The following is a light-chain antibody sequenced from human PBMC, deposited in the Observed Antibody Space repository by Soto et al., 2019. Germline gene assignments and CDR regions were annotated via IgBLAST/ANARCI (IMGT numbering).Light chain of an antibody. Sequence: EIVLTQSPGTLSLSPGERATLSCRASQSVSSSYLAWYQQKPGQAPRLLIYGASSSATGIPDRLSGSGAGTDFTLTISRLEPEDFVVYYCQQYGSSPRYTFGQGTKLEIK. CDR1: QSVSSSY. J-gene: IGKJ2*01. CDR2: GAS. CDR3: QQYGSSPRYT. V-gene: IGKV3-20*01.